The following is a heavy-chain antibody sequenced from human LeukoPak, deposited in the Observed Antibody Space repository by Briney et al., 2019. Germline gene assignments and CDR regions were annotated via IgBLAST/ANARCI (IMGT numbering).Heavy chain of an antibody. Sequence: SVKVSCKASGGTFSSYTISWVRQAPGQGLEWMGRIIPILGIANYAQKFQGRVTITADKSTSTAYMELSSLRSEDTAVYYCARAMSIAAAGDFDYWGQGTLVTVSS. CDR2: IIPILGIA. CDR3: ARAMSIAAAGDFDY. CDR1: GGTFSSYT. D-gene: IGHD6-13*01. V-gene: IGHV1-69*02. J-gene: IGHJ4*02.